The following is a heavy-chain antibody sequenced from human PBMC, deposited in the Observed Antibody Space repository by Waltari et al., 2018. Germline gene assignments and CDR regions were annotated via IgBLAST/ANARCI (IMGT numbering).Heavy chain of an antibody. CDR1: GFPFHSFW. CDR2: LNQDGSDT. J-gene: IGHJ6*02. V-gene: IGHV3-7*01. D-gene: IGHD5-18*01. CDR3: ATTLCRTQRGDGVDV. Sequence: EVHVVESGGGLVQPGGSLRLSCAASGFPFHSFWMSWVRQAPGKGEEWLASLNQDGSDTYYVEAVKGRFIISGDNAENSLFLQVSSLSAEDTAVYSCATTLCRTQRGDGVDVWGQGTTVIVSS.